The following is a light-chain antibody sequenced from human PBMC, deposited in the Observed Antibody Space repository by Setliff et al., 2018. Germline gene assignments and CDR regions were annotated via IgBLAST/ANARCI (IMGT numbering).Light chain of an antibody. CDR1: SSDVGGYDY. J-gene: IGLJ1*01. CDR3: SSYTVGSTLSV. V-gene: IGLV2-14*03. CDR2: DVT. Sequence: QSALTQPASVSGSSGQSITFSCTGSSSDVGGYDYVSWYQQHPGKAPKLLIYDVTNRPSGVSNRFSGSKSGNTASLTISGLQAEDEAEYFCSSYTVGSTLSVFGTGTNGTV.